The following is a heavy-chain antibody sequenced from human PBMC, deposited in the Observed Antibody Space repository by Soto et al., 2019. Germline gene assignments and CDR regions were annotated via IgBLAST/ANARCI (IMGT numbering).Heavy chain of an antibody. CDR3: AKDLADYVNHRDTGY. CDR2: ISGSGGST. Sequence: PGGSLRLSCAASGFTFSSYAMSWVRQAPGKGLEWVSAISGSGGSTYYADSVKGRFTISRDNSKNTLYLQMNSLRAEDTAVYYCAKDLADYVNHRDTGYWGQGTLVTVSS. CDR1: GFTFSSYA. J-gene: IGHJ4*02. D-gene: IGHD3-16*01. V-gene: IGHV3-23*01.